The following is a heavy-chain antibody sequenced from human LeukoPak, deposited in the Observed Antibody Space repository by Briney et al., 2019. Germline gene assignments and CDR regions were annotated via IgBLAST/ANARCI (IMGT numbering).Heavy chain of an antibody. D-gene: IGHD2-15*01. CDR1: GFTFDDYG. V-gene: IGHV3-20*04. J-gene: IGHJ3*02. CDR3: AREVYQGYCSGGSCYSVDAFDI. CDR2: INWNGGST. Sequence: PGGSLRLSCAASGFTFDDYGMSWVRQAPGKGLEWVSGINWNGGSTGYADSVKGRFTISRDNAKNTLYLQMNSLRAEDTAVYYCAREVYQGYCSGGSCYSVDAFDIWGQGTMVTVSS.